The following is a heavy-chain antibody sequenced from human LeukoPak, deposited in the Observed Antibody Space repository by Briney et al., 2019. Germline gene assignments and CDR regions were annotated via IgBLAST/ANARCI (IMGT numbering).Heavy chain of an antibody. CDR1: GYTFTGHY. Sequence: ASVKVSCKASGYTFTGHYMHWVRQAPGQGLEWMGWINPNDGGTKYAQRLQGRVTMTRDTSITTAYVELIGLRSDDTAVYYCARDDDFAWTYDYWGQGTLVTASS. J-gene: IGHJ4*02. CDR3: ARDDDFAWTYDY. CDR2: INPNDGGT. D-gene: IGHD3-9*01. V-gene: IGHV1-2*02.